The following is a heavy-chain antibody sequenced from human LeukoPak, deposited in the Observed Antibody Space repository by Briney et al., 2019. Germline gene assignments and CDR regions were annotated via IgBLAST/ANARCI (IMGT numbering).Heavy chain of an antibody. J-gene: IGHJ4*02. D-gene: IGHD6-13*01. CDR3: ARGRSGLAAAGTYDS. Sequence: ASVKVSCKASGYTFTSSDINWVRQAPGQGLEWMGWINPKSGRTGYAKKFQARVSMTMNTSITTAYMEVSSLRFEDTAVYYCARGRSGLAAAGTYDSWGQGTLITVSS. V-gene: IGHV1-8*01. CDR2: INPKSGRT. CDR1: GYTFTSSD.